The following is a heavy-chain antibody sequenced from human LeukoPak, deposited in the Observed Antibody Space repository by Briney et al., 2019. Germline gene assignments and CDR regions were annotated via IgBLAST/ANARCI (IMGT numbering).Heavy chain of an antibody. CDR3: ARYGSAFDI. V-gene: IGHV5-51*01. D-gene: IGHD2-15*01. J-gene: IGHJ3*02. Sequence: GESREVSGKGSGYGFSSYWIGWVRQMPGKGLEWMGIIYPGYSDTRYSPSLHGQVTISADKSLRHAYLQWRSLKASDTAKYYCARYGSAFDIWGQGTMVRVSS. CDR2: IYPGYSDT. CDR1: GYGFSSYW.